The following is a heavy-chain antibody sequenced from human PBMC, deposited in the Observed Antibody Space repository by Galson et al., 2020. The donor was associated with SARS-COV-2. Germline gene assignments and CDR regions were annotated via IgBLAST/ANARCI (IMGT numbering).Heavy chain of an antibody. CDR2: IYYSGST. J-gene: IGHJ4*02. V-gene: IGHV4-31*03. CDR3: ARNRRPEGVYAGFCVY. Sequence: SETLSLNCTVSGGSISSGGYYWSWIRQHQGKGLEWIGYIYYSGSTYYNPSLKSRVTISVDTSKNQFSLKLSSVTAADTAVYYCARNRRPEGVYAGFCVYWGQGTLVTVSS. D-gene: IGHD2-8*01. CDR1: GGSISSGGYY.